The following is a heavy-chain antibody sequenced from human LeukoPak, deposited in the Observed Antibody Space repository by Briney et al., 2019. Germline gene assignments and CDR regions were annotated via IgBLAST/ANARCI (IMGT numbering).Heavy chain of an antibody. D-gene: IGHD3-16*01. Sequence: SETLSLTCAVYGGSFSGYYWSWIRQPPGKGLEWIGEINHSGSTNYNPSLKSRVTISVDTSKNQFSLKLSSVTAADTAVYYCATSRGPSTGWGQGTLVTVSS. CDR3: ATSRGPSTG. J-gene: IGHJ4*02. CDR2: INHSGST. CDR1: GGSFSGYY. V-gene: IGHV4-34*01.